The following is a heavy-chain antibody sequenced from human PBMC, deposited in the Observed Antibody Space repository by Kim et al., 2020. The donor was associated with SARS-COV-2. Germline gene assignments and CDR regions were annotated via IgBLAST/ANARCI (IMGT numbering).Heavy chain of an antibody. CDR1: GGSISSSSYY. V-gene: IGHV4-39*07. CDR3: ARVRSGSYSLLSDY. J-gene: IGHJ4*02. CDR2: IYYSGST. Sequence: SETLSLTCTVSGGSISSSSYYWGWIRQPPGKGLEWIGSIYYSGSTYYNPSLKSRVTISVDTSKNQFSLKLSSVTAADTAVYYCARVRSGSYSLLSDYWGQGTLVTVSS. D-gene: IGHD1-26*01.